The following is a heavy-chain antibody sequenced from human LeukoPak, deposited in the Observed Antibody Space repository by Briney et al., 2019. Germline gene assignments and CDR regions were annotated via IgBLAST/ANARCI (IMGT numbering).Heavy chain of an antibody. CDR3: ARNAFDS. CDR2: ITTSSNT. V-gene: IGHV3-48*03. CDR1: GFTFSGYE. J-gene: IGHJ3*01. Sequence: DPGGSLRLSCAASGFTFSGYEMNWVRQVPGKGLEWVSCITTSSNTYYADSVRGRFTISRGNAKSSLYLQMNSLRADDTAIYYCARNAFDSWGQGTRVTVPS.